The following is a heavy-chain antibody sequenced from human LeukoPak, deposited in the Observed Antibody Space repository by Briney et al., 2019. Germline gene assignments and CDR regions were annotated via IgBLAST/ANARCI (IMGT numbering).Heavy chain of an antibody. D-gene: IGHD1-7*01. J-gene: IGHJ6*02. Sequence: GGSLRLSCAASGFTFSSYGMHWVRQAPGKGLEWVAVIWYDGSNKYYADSVKGRFTISRDNSKNTLYLQMNSLRAEDTAVYYCARDPGRELYYYYGMDVWGQGTAVTVSS. CDR1: GFTFSSYG. CDR2: IWYDGSNK. V-gene: IGHV3-33*01. CDR3: ARDPGRELYYYYGMDV.